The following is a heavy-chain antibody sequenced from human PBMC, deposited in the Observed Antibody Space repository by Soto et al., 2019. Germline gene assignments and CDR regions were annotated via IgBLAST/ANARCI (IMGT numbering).Heavy chain of an antibody. J-gene: IGHJ4*02. CDR2: IIPIFGTA. V-gene: IGHV1-69*13. D-gene: IGHD3-22*01. CDR3: ASSGYYYDSRGYGEDYFDY. CDR1: GSTFSSYA. Sequence: SVKVSCKASGSTFSSYAISWVRQAPGQGLEWMGGIIPIFGTANYAQKFQGRVTITADESTSTAYMELSSLRSEDTAVYYCASSGYYYDSRGYGEDYFDYWGQGTLVTVSS.